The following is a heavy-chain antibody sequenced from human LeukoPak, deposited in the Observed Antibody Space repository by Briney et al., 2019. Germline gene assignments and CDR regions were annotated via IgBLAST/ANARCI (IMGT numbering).Heavy chain of an antibody. J-gene: IGHJ4*02. CDR2: IYPGDSDT. CDR3: ARCALYCSSTSCYEGSFDY. Sequence: GESLKISCKGSGYSFTSYWIGWVRQMPGKGLEWMGIIYPGDSDTRYSPSFQGQVTISADKSISTAYLQWSSLKASDTAMYYCARCALYCSSTSCYEGSFDYWGQGTLVTVSS. D-gene: IGHD2-2*01. V-gene: IGHV5-51*01. CDR1: GYSFTSYW.